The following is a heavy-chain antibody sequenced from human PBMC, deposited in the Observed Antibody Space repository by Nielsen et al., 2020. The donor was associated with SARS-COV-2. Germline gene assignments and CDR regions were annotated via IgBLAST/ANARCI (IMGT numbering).Heavy chain of an antibody. CDR1: GGSISSYY. Sequence: SETLSLTCTVSGGSISSYYWSWIRQPPGKGLEWVGYIYYSGSTKYNPSLKSRVTISVDTSKNQFSLKLSSVTAADTAVYYCARVSGGWVGFDYWGQGTLDTVSS. CDR3: ARVSGGWVGFDY. D-gene: IGHD6-19*01. CDR2: IYYSGST. J-gene: IGHJ4*02. V-gene: IGHV4-59*01.